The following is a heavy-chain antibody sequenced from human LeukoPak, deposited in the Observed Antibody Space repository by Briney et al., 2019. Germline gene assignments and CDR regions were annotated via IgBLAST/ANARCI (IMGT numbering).Heavy chain of an antibody. CDR1: GYTFTGYY. CDR3: ARGGPNCSGGSCYSGPWSWFDP. D-gene: IGHD2-15*01. Sequence: ASVKVSCKASGYTFTGYYMHWVRQAPGQGLEWMGWINPNSGGTNYAQKFQGRVTMTRDTSISTAYMELSRLRSDDTAVYYCARGGPNCSGGSCYSGPWSWFDPWGQGTLVTVSS. J-gene: IGHJ5*02. V-gene: IGHV1-2*02. CDR2: INPNSGGT.